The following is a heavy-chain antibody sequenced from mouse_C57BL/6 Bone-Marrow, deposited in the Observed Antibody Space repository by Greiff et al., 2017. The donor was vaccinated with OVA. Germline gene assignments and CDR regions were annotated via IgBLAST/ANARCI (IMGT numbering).Heavy chain of an antibody. CDR1: GYTFTSYW. D-gene: IGHD1-1*01. V-gene: IGHV1-50*01. J-gene: IGHJ2*01. CDR3: AREGTITTVVATGYFDY. Sequence: QVQLQQSGAELVKPGASVKLSCKASGYTFTSYWMQWVKQRPGQGLEWIGEIDPSDSYTNYNQKFKGKATLTVDTSSSTAYMQLSSLTSEDSAVYYCAREGTITTVVATGYFDYWGQGTTLTVSS. CDR2: IDPSDSYT.